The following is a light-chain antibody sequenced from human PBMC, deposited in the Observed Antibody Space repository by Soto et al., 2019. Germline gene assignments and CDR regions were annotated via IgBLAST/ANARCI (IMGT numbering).Light chain of an antibody. Sequence: QSVLTQPRSVSGSPGQSVTISCTGTSSDVGAYNFVSWYQHNPGKAPKLMIFDVSARPSGVPDRFSGSKSANTASLTISGLQTEDEADYYCCSYAAGDSFKFGGGTKLTVL. CDR3: CSYAAGDSFK. CDR2: DVS. V-gene: IGLV2-11*01. CDR1: SSDVGAYNF. J-gene: IGLJ2*01.